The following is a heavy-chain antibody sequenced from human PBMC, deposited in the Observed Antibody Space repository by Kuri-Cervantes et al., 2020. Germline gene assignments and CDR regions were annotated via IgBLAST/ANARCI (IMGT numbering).Heavy chain of an antibody. CDR1: GYTFTGYD. CDR2: ISAYNGTA. Sequence: ASVKVSCKASGYTFTGYDMHWVRQAPGQGLEWMGWISAYNGTANYAHKLQGRVTMTTDTSTSTAYRELRSLRSDDTAVYYCAGPGAWNYGGGAFDIWGQGTMVTVSS. V-gene: IGHV1-18*04. CDR3: AGPGAWNYGGGAFDI. D-gene: IGHD1-7*01. J-gene: IGHJ3*02.